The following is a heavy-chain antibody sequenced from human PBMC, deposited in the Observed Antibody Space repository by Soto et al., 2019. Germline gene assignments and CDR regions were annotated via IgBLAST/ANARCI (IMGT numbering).Heavy chain of an antibody. Sequence: GASVKISCKASGYTFTSYGISWVRQAPGQGLEWMGWISAYNGNTNYAQKLQGRVTMTTDTSTITAYMELRSLRSDDTAVYYCARQLAGIGKDYWGQGTLVTVSS. V-gene: IGHV1-18*01. J-gene: IGHJ4*02. CDR3: ARQLAGIGKDY. D-gene: IGHD1-1*01. CDR1: GYTFTSYG. CDR2: ISAYNGNT.